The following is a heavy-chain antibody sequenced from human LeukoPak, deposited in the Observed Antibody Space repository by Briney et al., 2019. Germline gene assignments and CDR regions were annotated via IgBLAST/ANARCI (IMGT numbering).Heavy chain of an antibody. CDR3: ARVHYDFWSGYIGVDAFDI. Sequence: SETLSLTCAVYGGSFSGYYWSWIRQPPGKGLEWIGEINHSGSTNYNPSLKSRVTISVDTSKNQFSLKLSSVTAADTAVYYCARVHYDFWSGYIGVDAFDIWGQGTMVTVSS. J-gene: IGHJ3*02. V-gene: IGHV4-34*01. CDR2: INHSGST. D-gene: IGHD3-3*01. CDR1: GGSFSGYY.